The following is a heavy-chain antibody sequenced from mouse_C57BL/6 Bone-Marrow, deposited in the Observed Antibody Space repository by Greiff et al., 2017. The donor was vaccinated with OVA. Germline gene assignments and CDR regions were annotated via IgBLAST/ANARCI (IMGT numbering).Heavy chain of an antibody. CDR2: ISTLTYSI. CDR1: GFTFSDYG. D-gene: IGHD1-1*01. V-gene: IGHV5-15*01. CDR3: GRQTTEVDWYLDV. Sequence: DVMLLESGGGLVQPGASLKLSCAASGFTFSDYGMAWVRQAPRQGPEWVAFISTLTYSIYYADTVTGRFTLSIENAKNTLYLEMSSLRSEDTHVCYWGRQTTEVDWYLDVCGTGTTVTVSS. J-gene: IGHJ1*03.